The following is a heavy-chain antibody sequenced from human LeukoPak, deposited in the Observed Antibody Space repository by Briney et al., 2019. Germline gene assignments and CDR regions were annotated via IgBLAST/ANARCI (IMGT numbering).Heavy chain of an antibody. CDR1: GYTFTGYY. CDR3: ARVSKLRIAALGFDY. CDR2: ISAYNGNT. Sequence: ASVKVSCKASGYTFTGYYMHWVRQAPGQGLEWMGWISAYNGNTNYAQKLQGRVTMTTDTSTSTAYMELRSLRSDDTAVYYCARVSKLRIAALGFDYWGQGTLVTVSS. D-gene: IGHD6-6*01. J-gene: IGHJ4*02. V-gene: IGHV1-18*04.